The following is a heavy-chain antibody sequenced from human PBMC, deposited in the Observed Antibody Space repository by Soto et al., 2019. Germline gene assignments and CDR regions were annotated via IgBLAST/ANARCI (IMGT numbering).Heavy chain of an antibody. CDR3: AKDRRGGGGYDPFDF. V-gene: IGHV3-23*01. Sequence: EVQLLESGGGLVQPGGSLRLSCAASGFTFSSYAMSWVRQAPGKGLEWVSAISGSGGSTYYADSLKGRFTISRDNSKNTLYLQMNSLRAEDTAVYYCAKDRRGGGGYDPFDFWGQGTLVTVSS. J-gene: IGHJ4*02. D-gene: IGHD5-12*01. CDR2: ISGSGGST. CDR1: GFTFSSYA.